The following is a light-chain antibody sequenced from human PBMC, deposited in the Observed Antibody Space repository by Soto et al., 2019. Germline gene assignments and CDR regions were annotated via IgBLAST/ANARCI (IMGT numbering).Light chain of an antibody. CDR3: CSYTTSSTYV. V-gene: IGLV2-14*01. Sequence: QSVLTQPASVSGSPVQSITISCTGTSSDVGAYNYVSWFQQHPGKAPKLMIYDVSNRPSGVSNRFSGSKSGNTASLTISGLQAEDEADYYCCSYTTSSTYVFGIGTKVTVL. CDR1: SSDVGAYNY. CDR2: DVS. J-gene: IGLJ1*01.